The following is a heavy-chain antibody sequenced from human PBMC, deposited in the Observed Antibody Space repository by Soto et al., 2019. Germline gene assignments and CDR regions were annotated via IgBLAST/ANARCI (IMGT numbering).Heavy chain of an antibody. V-gene: IGHV4-39*01. D-gene: IGHD2-15*01. Sequence: QLQLQESGPGLVKPSETLSLTCTVSGGSISSSSYYWGWIRQPPGKGLEWIGSIYYSGSTYYNPSLKSRVTISVDTSKNQFSLKLSSVTAADTAVYYCARHGVVVVVAATDYYYGMDVWGQGTTVTVSS. CDR3: ARHGVVVVVAATDYYYGMDV. CDR2: IYYSGST. J-gene: IGHJ6*02. CDR1: GGSISSSSYY.